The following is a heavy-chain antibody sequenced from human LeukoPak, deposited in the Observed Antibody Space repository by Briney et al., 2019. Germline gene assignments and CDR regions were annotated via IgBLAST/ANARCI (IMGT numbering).Heavy chain of an antibody. CDR3: ARDYGGSSPFDY. D-gene: IGHD4-23*01. CDR1: GFTFSSYG. V-gene: IGHV3-30*02. Sequence: GGSLRLSCAASGFTFSSYGIHWVRQAPGKGLEWVAFIRYDGSNKHYADSVKGRFTISRDNAKNSLYLHMNSLRAEDTAVYYCARDYGGSSPFDYWGQGTLVTVSS. CDR2: IRYDGSNK. J-gene: IGHJ4*02.